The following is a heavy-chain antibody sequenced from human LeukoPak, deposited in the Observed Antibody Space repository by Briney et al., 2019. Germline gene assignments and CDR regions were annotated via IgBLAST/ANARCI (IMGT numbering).Heavy chain of an antibody. CDR1: GFTFSSYW. CDR3: STGSGHAFDI. Sequence: GGSLRLSCAASGFTFSSYWMHWVRQVPGKGLVWVSRINSDGSSTSYADSVKGRFTISRDNAKNTLYVQMNSLRAEDTAVYYCSTGSGHAFDIWGRGTMVTVS. V-gene: IGHV3-74*01. D-gene: IGHD3-10*01. CDR2: INSDGSST. J-gene: IGHJ3*02.